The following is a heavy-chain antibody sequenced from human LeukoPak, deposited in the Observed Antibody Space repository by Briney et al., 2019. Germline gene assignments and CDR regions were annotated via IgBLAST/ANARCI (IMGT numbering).Heavy chain of an antibody. V-gene: IGHV3-30*04. CDR2: ISYDGSNK. J-gene: IGHJ4*02. D-gene: IGHD2-15*01. CDR1: GFTFSSYA. CDR3: AREGGFCFGDTCRFFDF. Sequence: PGGSLRLSRAASGFTFSSYAMHWVRQAPGKGLEWVAVISYDGSNKYYADSVKGRFTISRDNSKNTLYLQMNSLRAEDTAVYYCAREGGFCFGDTCRFFDFWGQGTLVTVSS.